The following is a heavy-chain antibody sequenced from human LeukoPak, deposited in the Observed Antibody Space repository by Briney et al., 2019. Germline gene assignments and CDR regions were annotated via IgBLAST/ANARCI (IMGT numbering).Heavy chain of an antibody. D-gene: IGHD6-19*01. Sequence: SETLSLTCTDSGGSISSYYWSWIRQPPGKGLEWSGYIYYSGSTNYNPSPTSRVTISVDTSKTQFSLKLSSGTAADTAVYYCARQKASGAVRFDYWGQGTLVTVSS. CDR1: GGSISSYY. V-gene: IGHV4-59*08. CDR3: ARQKASGAVRFDY. CDR2: IYYSGST. J-gene: IGHJ4*02.